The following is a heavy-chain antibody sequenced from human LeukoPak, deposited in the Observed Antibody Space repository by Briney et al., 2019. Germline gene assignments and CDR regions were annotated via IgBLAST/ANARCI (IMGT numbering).Heavy chain of an antibody. J-gene: IGHJ3*02. CDR1: GGSVSSGSYF. CDR2: IYTSGST. V-gene: IGHV4-61*02. Sequence: SETLSLTCTVSGGSVSSGSYFWSWIRQPAGKGLEWIGRIYTSGSTNYNPSLKSRVTISVDTSKNQFSLKLSSVTAADTAVYYCASDRIEVDAFDIWGQGTMVTVSS. CDR3: ASDRIEVDAFDI. D-gene: IGHD2-15*01.